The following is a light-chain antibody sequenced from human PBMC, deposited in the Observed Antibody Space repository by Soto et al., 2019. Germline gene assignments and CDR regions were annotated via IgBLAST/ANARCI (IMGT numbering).Light chain of an antibody. CDR3: QLLSDWPPT. J-gene: IGKJ3*01. CDR1: QSLSTY. CDR2: GAS. V-gene: IGKV3-11*01. Sequence: EIVLTQSPATLSLSPGERATLSCRASQSLSTYLAWYQQKPGQAPRLLIFGASNRATGIPTRFSGSGSGTDFTLTISNLGPEDSAVYYCQLLSDWPPTFGPGTKVDF.